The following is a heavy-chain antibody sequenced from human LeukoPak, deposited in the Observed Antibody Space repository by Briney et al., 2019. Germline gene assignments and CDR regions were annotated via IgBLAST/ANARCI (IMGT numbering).Heavy chain of an antibody. Sequence: SVTVSFKASGGTFSSYAISWVRQAPGQGLEWMGGIIPIFGTANYAQKFQGRVTITTDESTSTAYMELSRLRSEDTAVYYCACSYYDFWSGYGPDYYYYMDVWGKGTTVTVSS. J-gene: IGHJ6*03. V-gene: IGHV1-69*05. CDR1: GGTFSSYA. CDR3: ACSYYDFWSGYGPDYYYYMDV. CDR2: IIPIFGTA. D-gene: IGHD3-3*01.